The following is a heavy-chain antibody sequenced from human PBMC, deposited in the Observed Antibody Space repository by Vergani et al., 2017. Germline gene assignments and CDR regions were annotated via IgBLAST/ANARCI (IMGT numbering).Heavy chain of an antibody. Sequence: EVQLVESGGGLVQPGGSLRLSCAASGFTVSSNYMSWVRPAPGKGLEWVSVIYSGGSTFYAAAVKGRFTISRHNSKTTRYLQMNSLRAEDTAVYYCARGAPVEGITGAAGAFDIWGQGTMVTXSS. D-gene: IGHD1-20*01. CDR2: IYSGGST. CDR3: ARGAPVEGITGAAGAFDI. J-gene: IGHJ3*02. V-gene: IGHV3-53*04. CDR1: GFTVSSNY.